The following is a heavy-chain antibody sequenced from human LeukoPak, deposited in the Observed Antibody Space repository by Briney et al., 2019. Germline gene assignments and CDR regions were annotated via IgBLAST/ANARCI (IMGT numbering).Heavy chain of an antibody. Sequence: PSETLSLTCTVSGGSISSYYWSWIRQPPGKGLEWIGYIYYSGSTNYNPSLKSRVTISVDTSKNQFSLKLSSVTAADTAVYYCARHAYIARRGMDVWGQGTTVTVSS. CDR3: ARHAYIARRGMDV. D-gene: IGHD5-12*01. CDR2: IYYSGST. CDR1: GGSISSYY. J-gene: IGHJ6*02. V-gene: IGHV4-59*08.